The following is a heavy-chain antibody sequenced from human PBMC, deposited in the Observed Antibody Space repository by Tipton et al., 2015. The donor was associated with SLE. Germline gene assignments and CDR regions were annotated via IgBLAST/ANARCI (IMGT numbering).Heavy chain of an antibody. Sequence: TLSLTCAVYGGSFSDYFWTWIRQSPGKGLEWIGDVNHSGSTDYHPSLKSRVTMSVDKSKNQFSLKLTSVTAADTALYYCARCTIFGVVRGSFDSWGQGTLVTVS. CDR1: GGSFSDYF. CDR3: ARCTIFGVVRGSFDS. V-gene: IGHV4-34*01. CDR2: VNHSGST. D-gene: IGHD3-3*01. J-gene: IGHJ4*02.